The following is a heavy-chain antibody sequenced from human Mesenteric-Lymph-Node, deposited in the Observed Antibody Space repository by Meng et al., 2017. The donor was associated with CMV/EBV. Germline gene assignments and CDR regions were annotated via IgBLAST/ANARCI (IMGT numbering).Heavy chain of an antibody. V-gene: IGHV4-34*01. J-gene: IGHJ4*02. CDR1: GGSFSGYY. D-gene: IGHD3-9*01. CDR2: INHSGST. Sequence: QVQLHQWGAGLLKPSETLSVTCAGYGGSFSGYYWNWIRQSPEKGLEWIGEINHSGSTTYNPSFTSRIIISVDTSTNQISLNMSSVTAADTAVYYCARGSSYDILTGYFDYWGQGALVTVPS. CDR3: ARGSSYDILTGYFDY.